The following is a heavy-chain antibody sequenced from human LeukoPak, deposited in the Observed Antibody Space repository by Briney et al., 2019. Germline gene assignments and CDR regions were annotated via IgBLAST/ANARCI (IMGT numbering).Heavy chain of an antibody. Sequence: GGSLRLSCAASGFTFSSYAMSWVRQAPGKGLEWVSGISGSGGSTYYADSVKGRFTISRDNSKNTLYLQMNSLRAEDTAVYYCAKDSYYDILTGPVLDYWGQGTLVTVSS. D-gene: IGHD3-9*01. CDR2: ISGSGGST. J-gene: IGHJ4*02. CDR1: GFTFSSYA. CDR3: AKDSYYDILTGPVLDY. V-gene: IGHV3-23*01.